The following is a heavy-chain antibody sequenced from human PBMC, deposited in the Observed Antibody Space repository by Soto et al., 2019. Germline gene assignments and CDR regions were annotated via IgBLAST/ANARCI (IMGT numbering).Heavy chain of an antibody. V-gene: IGHV3-74*01. D-gene: IGHD3-22*01. J-gene: IGHJ4*02. Sequence: EVQLVESGGALVQPGGSLRLSCAASGFTLSSYWMHWVRQAPGKGLVWVSRINGDGSTKTYADSVKGRFIISRDNAKNMLYLQMNSLTAEDTAVYYCARPRYDGSGTPFDHWGQGTLVTVSS. CDR3: ARPRYDGSGTPFDH. CDR1: GFTLSSYW. CDR2: INGDGSTK.